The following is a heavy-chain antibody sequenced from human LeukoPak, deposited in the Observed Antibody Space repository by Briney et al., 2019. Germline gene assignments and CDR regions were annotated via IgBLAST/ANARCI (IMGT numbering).Heavy chain of an antibody. D-gene: IGHD1-26*01. CDR3: AINDNSRRYFQY. CDR2: MNPNSGNT. Sequence: ASVKVSCKASGYTFTSYDINWVRQATGQGLEWMGWMNPNSGNTGYAQKFRGRVTMTRNTSISTAYMELSSLRSEDTAVYYCAINDNSRRYFQYWGQGTLVTVSS. CDR1: GYTFTSYD. V-gene: IGHV1-8*01. J-gene: IGHJ1*01.